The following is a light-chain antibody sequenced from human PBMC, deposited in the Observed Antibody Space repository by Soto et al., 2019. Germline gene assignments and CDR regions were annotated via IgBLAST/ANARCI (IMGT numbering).Light chain of an antibody. J-gene: IGKJ3*01. CDR2: GAS. CDR1: KSVGSNY. CDR3: HQYGSSPFT. V-gene: IGKV3-20*01. Sequence: ELALTQSPGTLSLSPGERATLSCRASKSVGSNYLAWYQQKPGQAPMLLIYGASSRATGVPDRFSGSGSGTDFTLTINRLEPEDFAVYYCHQYGSSPFTFGHGTKVDIK.